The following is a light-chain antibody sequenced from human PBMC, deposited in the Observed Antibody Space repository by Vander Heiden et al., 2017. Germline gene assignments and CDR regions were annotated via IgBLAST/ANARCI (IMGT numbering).Light chain of an antibody. V-gene: IGKV1-12*01. Sequence: DIQMTQSPSSVSTSLGDRVTLTCRAGLDISTYVGWYKQKPGKVPKLLIYGTSTLMSDVPSRFRGSGNGTDFTLTISSLQPEDCATYYCQQANGVPPTFGQGTRLEI. CDR2: GTS. J-gene: IGKJ5*01. CDR3: QQANGVPPT. CDR1: LDISTY.